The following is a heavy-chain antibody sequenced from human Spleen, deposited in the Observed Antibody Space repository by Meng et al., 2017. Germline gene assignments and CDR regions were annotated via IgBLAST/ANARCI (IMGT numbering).Heavy chain of an antibody. Sequence: QVQLVESGAEVKKPGASVKVSCKASGYTFPDYYLHWVRRAPGQGLEWMGWISAYNGNTNYAQKLQGRVTMTTDTSTSTAYMELRSLRSDDTAVYYCAVTTYGYWGQGTLVTVSS. CDR3: AVTTYGY. CDR2: ISAYNGNT. CDR1: GYTFPDYY. V-gene: IGHV1-18*04. J-gene: IGHJ4*02. D-gene: IGHD4-17*01.